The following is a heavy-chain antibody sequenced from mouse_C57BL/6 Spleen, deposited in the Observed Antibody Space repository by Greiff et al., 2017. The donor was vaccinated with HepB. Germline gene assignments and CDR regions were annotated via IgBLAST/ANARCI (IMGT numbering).Heavy chain of an antibody. CDR1: GFTFSSYA. CDR3: ARDYSSRRYFDY. V-gene: IGHV5-4*01. D-gene: IGHD3-1*01. CDR2: ISDGGSYT. J-gene: IGHJ2*01. Sequence: DVKLVESGGGLVKPGGSLKLSCAASGFTFSSYAMSWVRQTPEKRLEWVATISDGGSYTYYPDNVKGRFTISRDNAKNNLYLQMSHLKSEDTAMYYCARDYSSRRYFDYWGQGTTLTVSS.